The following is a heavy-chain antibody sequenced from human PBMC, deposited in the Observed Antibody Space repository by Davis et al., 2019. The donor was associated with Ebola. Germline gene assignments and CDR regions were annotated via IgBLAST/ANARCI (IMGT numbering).Heavy chain of an antibody. V-gene: IGHV1-46*02. J-gene: IGHJ4*01. CDR1: EDTFDSYY. CDR3: VRPGYSSSTAWVD. Sequence: ASVKVSCKASEDTFDSYYIHWVRQAPGLGLEWVGIINLNNGFATYAQKFQGRVTMTSDTSTNTVYVELRSLRSEDTAMYYCVRPGYSSSTAWVDWGHGTLVTVSS. D-gene: IGHD2-2*01. CDR2: INLNNGFA.